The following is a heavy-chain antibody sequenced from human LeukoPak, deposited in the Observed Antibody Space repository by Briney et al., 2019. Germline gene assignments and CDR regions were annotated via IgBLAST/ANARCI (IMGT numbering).Heavy chain of an antibody. CDR1: GDAINSGGYF. CDR2: FANTAFA. Sequence: PSQTLSLTCAVSGDAINSGGYFWTWVPQPPGMGLECIGYFANTAFAYYNPSLKNRVIMSLDTSKNQFSLRLNSVTAADTAVYYCARVRGSTFYIHYWGRGTLVTVSS. CDR3: ARVRGSTFYIHY. J-gene: IGHJ4*02. V-gene: IGHV4-30-4*07. D-gene: IGHD2/OR15-2a*01.